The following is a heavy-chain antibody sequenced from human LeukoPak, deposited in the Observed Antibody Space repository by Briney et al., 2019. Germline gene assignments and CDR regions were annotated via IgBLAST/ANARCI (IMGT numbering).Heavy chain of an antibody. Sequence: GGSLRLSCAASGFTVSSNYMSWVRQAPGKELEWVSVIYSGGSTDYADSVKGRFTISRDNSKNTLYLQMNSLRAEDTAVYYCARGTPRFPLDYWGQGTLVTVSS. D-gene: IGHD1-1*01. CDR1: GFTVSSNY. J-gene: IGHJ4*02. CDR2: IYSGGST. V-gene: IGHV3-53*01. CDR3: ARGTPRFPLDY.